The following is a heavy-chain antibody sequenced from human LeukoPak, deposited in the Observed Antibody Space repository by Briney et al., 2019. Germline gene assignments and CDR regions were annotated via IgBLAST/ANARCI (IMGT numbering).Heavy chain of an antibody. J-gene: IGHJ4*02. D-gene: IGHD3-22*01. V-gene: IGHV3-74*01. Sequence: GGSLRLSCAASGITCSSYWMHWVRQAPGKGLVWVSRINTDGSSTSYADSVKGRFTISRDNAKNTLYLQMNSLRAEDTAVYYCERVGNYYDSSGYYDRDDYWGQGTLVTVSS. CDR1: GITCSSYW. CDR2: INTDGSST. CDR3: ERVGNYYDSSGYYDRDDY.